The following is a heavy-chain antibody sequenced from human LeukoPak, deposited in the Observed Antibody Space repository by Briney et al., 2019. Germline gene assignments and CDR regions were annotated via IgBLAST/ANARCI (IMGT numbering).Heavy chain of an antibody. CDR1: GGSFNNYY. CDR2: INHSGST. CDR3: ARGTGFGVVFNYYQYYMDV. Sequence: SETLSLTCAVYGGSFNNYYWSWIRQPPGTGLEWIGEINHSGSTKYNPSLKSRVTISVDTSKNQFSPKLTSVTAADTAAYYCARGTGFGVVFNYYQYYMDVWGKGTTVTVSS. J-gene: IGHJ6*03. V-gene: IGHV4-34*01. D-gene: IGHD3-3*01.